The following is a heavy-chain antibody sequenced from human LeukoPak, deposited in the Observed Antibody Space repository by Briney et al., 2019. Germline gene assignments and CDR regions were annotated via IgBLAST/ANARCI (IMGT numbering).Heavy chain of an antibody. J-gene: IGHJ4*02. CDR1: GYTFTSYD. D-gene: IGHD3-22*01. CDR2: MNPNSGNT. V-gene: IGHV1-8*01. CDR3: ARVPKAYYFDSSGYVFDY. Sequence: ASVKVSCKASGYTFTSYDINWVRQATGQGLEWMGWMNPNSGNTGYAQKFQGRVTMTRNTSISTAYMELSSLRSEDTAVYYCARVPKAYYFDSSGYVFDYWGQGTLVTVSS.